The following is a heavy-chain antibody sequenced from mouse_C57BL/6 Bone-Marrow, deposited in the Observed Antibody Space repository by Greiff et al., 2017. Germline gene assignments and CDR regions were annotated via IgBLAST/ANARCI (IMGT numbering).Heavy chain of an antibody. Sequence: QVQLQQSGAELMKPGASVKLSCKASGYTFTGYWMEWVKQRPGHGLEWIGEILPGSGSTNYTEKFKGKATFTADTSSNDAYMQLSSLTTEDSAIYYCARSGAYWGQGTLVTVSA. CDR1: GYTFTGYW. V-gene: IGHV1-9*01. CDR3: ARSGAY. CDR2: ILPGSGST. J-gene: IGHJ3*01.